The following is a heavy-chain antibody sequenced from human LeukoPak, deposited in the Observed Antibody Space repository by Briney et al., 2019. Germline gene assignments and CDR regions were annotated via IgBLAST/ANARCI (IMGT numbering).Heavy chain of an antibody. CDR1: GGSISSSSYY. J-gene: IGHJ5*02. Sequence: PSETLSLTCTVSGGSISSSSYYWGWIRQPPGKGLEWIGSIYYSGSTYYNPSLKSRVTISVDTSKNQFSLKLSSVTAADTAVYYCARSRGSYYHWFDPWGQGTLVTVSS. V-gene: IGHV4-39*07. D-gene: IGHD1-26*01. CDR3: ARSRGSYYHWFDP. CDR2: IYYSGST.